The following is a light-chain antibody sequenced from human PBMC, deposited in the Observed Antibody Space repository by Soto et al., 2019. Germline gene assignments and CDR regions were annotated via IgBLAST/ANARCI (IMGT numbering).Light chain of an antibody. CDR1: QYISTF. CDR3: QQSYRPPRT. J-gene: IGKJ2*01. CDR2: TAS. V-gene: IGKV1-39*01. Sequence: DIQMPQSSSSLSAFVGNEVNITCRTSQYISTFLNWYQQKPGKAPNLLISTASSLQSGVPSRFSGSGSGTDFTLTISSLQPEDSATYYCQQSYRPPRTFGQGTKVDIK.